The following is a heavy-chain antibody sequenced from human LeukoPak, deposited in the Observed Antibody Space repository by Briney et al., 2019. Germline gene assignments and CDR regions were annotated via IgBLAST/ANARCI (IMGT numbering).Heavy chain of an antibody. D-gene: IGHD5-24*01. CDR3: AREMAFSPWRQNGDY. Sequence: PGGSLRLSCAAAGFSFSHYEMNWVRQAPGKGLEWVSYISSSGRTIYYADSVKGRFTTSRDTAKISLYLQMNSLRAEDTAVYYCAREMAFSPWRQNGDYWGQGTLVTVSS. J-gene: IGHJ4*02. CDR2: ISSSGRTI. V-gene: IGHV3-48*03. CDR1: GFSFSHYE.